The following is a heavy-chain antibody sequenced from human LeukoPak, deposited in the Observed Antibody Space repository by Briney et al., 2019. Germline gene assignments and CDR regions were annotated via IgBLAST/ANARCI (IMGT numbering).Heavy chain of an antibody. Sequence: SETLSLTCAVSGYSISSGYYWSWIRQPAGKGLEWIGRIYTSGSTNYNPSLKSRVTISVDTSKNQFSLKLSSVTAADTAVYYCARDLYGDYGYNWFDPWGQGTLVTVSS. D-gene: IGHD4-17*01. CDR2: IYTSGST. CDR1: GYSISSGYY. CDR3: ARDLYGDYGYNWFDP. J-gene: IGHJ5*02. V-gene: IGHV4-61*02.